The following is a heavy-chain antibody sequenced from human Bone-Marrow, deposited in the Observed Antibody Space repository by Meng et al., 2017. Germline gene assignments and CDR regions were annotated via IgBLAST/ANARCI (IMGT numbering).Heavy chain of an antibody. D-gene: IGHD3-3*01. Sequence: QGQLVQSGAEVKKPGASVQVLCKASGYTFTGYYMHWVRQAPGQGLEWMGRINPNSGGTNYAKKFQGRVTMTRDTSISTAYMELSRLRSDDTAVYYCASLAIFGVVIRDYWGQGTLVTVSS. CDR3: ASLAIFGVVIRDY. J-gene: IGHJ4*02. CDR2: INPNSGGT. CDR1: GYTFTGYY. V-gene: IGHV1-2*06.